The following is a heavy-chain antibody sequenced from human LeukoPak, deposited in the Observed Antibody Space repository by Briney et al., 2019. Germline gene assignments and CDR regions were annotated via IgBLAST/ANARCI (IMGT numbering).Heavy chain of an antibody. D-gene: IGHD1-26*01. J-gene: IGHJ4*02. CDR1: GFTFSSYG. CDR2: IRSDGSNK. CDR3: ASGGGIVGATGDY. Sequence: GGSLRLSCAASGFTFSSYGMHWVRQAPGTGLEWVAFIRSDGSNKYYADSVKGRFTISRDNAKNSLYLQMNSLRAEDTAVYYCASGGGIVGATGDYWGQGTLVTVSS. V-gene: IGHV3-30*02.